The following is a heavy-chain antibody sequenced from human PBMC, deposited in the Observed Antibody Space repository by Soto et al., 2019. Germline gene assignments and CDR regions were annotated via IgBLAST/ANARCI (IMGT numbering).Heavy chain of an antibody. CDR3: ARDNRSFWDGYYRRYDYYGMDV. Sequence: HVQLVGSGGGLVEPGGSLRLSCAASGFSFSDYYVNWIRQAPGKGLEWISYTGRSLYPIYYADSVKGRFSISRDSAKKSVFLEVNRLRVEDPAVYYCARDNRSFWDGYYRRYDYYGMDVWGRGTTVIVSS. V-gene: IGHV3-11*01. CDR2: TGRSLYPI. D-gene: IGHD3-3*01. CDR1: GFSFSDYY. J-gene: IGHJ6*02.